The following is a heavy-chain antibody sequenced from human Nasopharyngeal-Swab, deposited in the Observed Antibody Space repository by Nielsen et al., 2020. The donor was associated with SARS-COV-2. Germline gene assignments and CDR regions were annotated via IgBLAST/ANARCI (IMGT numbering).Heavy chain of an antibody. CDR3: ARALHIYYYDSSGYFGDAFDI. Sequence: PGKGVGGGLYISSSSSTIYYADSVKGRFTISRDNAKNSLYLQMNSLRAEDTAVYYCARALHIYYYDSSGYFGDAFDIWGQGTMVTVSS. D-gene: IGHD3-22*01. CDR2: ISSSSSTI. J-gene: IGHJ3*02. V-gene: IGHV3-48*01.